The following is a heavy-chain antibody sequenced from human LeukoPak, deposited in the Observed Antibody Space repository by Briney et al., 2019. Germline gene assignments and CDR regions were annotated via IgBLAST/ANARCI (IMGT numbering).Heavy chain of an antibody. V-gene: IGHV3-74*01. D-gene: IGHD4-17*01. CDR3: ARLSASYGAPNWFDP. Sequence: GASLRLSCAASGFTFSTYWMHWVRQAPGKGLVWVSRINRDGSSTSYADSVKGRFTISRDNAKNTLYLQMNSLRAEDTAVYYCARLSASYGAPNWFDPWGQGTLVTVSS. J-gene: IGHJ5*02. CDR1: GFTFSTYW. CDR2: INRDGSST.